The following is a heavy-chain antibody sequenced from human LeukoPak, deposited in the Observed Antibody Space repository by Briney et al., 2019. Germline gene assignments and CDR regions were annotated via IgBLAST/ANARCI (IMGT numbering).Heavy chain of an antibody. D-gene: IGHD3-10*01. Sequence: GGSLRLSCGASGFTFSSYWMHWVRQAPGKGLVWVSRINNDGSSTSYADSVQGRFTISRDNAKNTLYLQMNSLKTEDTAVYYCTTVSMVPAPSYYYYYMDVWGKGTTVTISS. J-gene: IGHJ6*03. CDR3: TTVSMVPAPSYYYYYMDV. CDR2: INNDGSST. V-gene: IGHV3-74*01. CDR1: GFTFSSYW.